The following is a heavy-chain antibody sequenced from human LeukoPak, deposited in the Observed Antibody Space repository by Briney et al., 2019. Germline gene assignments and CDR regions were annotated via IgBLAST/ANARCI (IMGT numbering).Heavy chain of an antibody. Sequence: GGSLRLSCAASGFTFSSYGVHWVRQAPGKGLEWVAFIRYDGGNKYYADSVKGRFTISRDNSKNTLYLQMNSLRAEDTAVYYCAKGTKAVVATGNWFDPWGQGTLVTVSS. CDR2: IRYDGGNK. V-gene: IGHV3-30*02. D-gene: IGHD6-19*01. CDR1: GFTFSSYG. CDR3: AKGTKAVVATGNWFDP. J-gene: IGHJ5*02.